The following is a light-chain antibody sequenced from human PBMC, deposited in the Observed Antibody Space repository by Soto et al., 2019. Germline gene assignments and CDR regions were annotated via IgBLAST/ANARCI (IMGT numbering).Light chain of an antibody. CDR2: DVV. Sequence: QSALTQPASVSGSPGQSITISCAGTSSDIGAYNYVSWYQHLPGKAPKLIIYDVVTRPSGISTRFSASKPGNTASLTISGLQAEDEADYYCSSYTTRNTEVFGTGTKVTVL. J-gene: IGLJ1*01. CDR3: SSYTTRNTEV. V-gene: IGLV2-14*03. CDR1: SSDIGAYNY.